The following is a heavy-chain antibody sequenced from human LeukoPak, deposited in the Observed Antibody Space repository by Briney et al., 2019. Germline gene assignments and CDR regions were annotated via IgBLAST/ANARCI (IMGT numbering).Heavy chain of an antibody. CDR3: ARAGSYGSCFDY. CDR2: IWYDGSNK. CDR1: GITFRSYG. V-gene: IGHV3-33*08. D-gene: IGHD2-15*01. Sequence: PGRSLRLSCAASGITFRSYGMHWVRQAPGKGLEWVAVIWYDGSNKYYADSVKGRFTISRDNSKNTLYLQMNSLRAEDTAVYYCARAGSYGSCFDYWGQGTLVTVSS. J-gene: IGHJ4*02.